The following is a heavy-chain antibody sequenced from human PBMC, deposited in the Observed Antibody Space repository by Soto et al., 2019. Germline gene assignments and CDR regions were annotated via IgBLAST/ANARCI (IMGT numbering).Heavy chain of an antibody. V-gene: IGHV4-31*03. CDR3: ARAVPGTVPSYPDY. D-gene: IGHD4-17*01. Sequence: QVQLQESGPGLVKPSQTLSLTCTVSGGSIGSGGYYWSWIRQHPGKGLEWIGYIYYSGSTYYNPSLKSRVTXXVXTXXNQVSLKLSSVTAADMAVYYCARAVPGTVPSYPDYWGQGTLVTVSS. CDR2: IYYSGST. J-gene: IGHJ4*02. CDR1: GGSIGSGGYY.